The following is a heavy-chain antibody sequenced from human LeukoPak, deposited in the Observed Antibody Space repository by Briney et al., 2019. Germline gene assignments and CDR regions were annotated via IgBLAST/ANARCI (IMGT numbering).Heavy chain of an antibody. V-gene: IGHV4-59*01. D-gene: IGHD4-11*01. CDR3: AGYGNYWDWYFDL. Sequence: SETLSLTCTVSGGSIGSYYWSWIRQPPGKGLEWIGYIHYSGSTNHNPSLKSRVTISIDTSKNQISLRLTSVTAADTAVCYCAGYGNYWDWYFDLWGRGTLVTVSS. CDR2: IHYSGST. J-gene: IGHJ2*01. CDR1: GGSIGSYY.